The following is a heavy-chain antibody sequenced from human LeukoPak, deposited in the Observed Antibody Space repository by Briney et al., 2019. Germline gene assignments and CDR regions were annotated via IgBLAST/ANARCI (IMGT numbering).Heavy chain of an antibody. V-gene: IGHV1-46*01. D-gene: IGHD3-9*01. CDR3: ARGDYDILTGYYRSFYSWFDP. J-gene: IGHJ5*02. CDR1: GYTFTSYY. CDR2: INPSGGST. Sequence: GASVKVSCKASGYTFTSYYMHWVRQAPGQGLERMGIINPSGGSTSYAQRFQGRVTMTRDMSTSTVYMELSSLRSEDTAVYYCARGDYDILTGYYRSFYSWFDPWGQGTLVTVSS.